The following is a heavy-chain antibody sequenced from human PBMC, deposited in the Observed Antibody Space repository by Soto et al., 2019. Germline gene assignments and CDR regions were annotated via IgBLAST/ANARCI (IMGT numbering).Heavy chain of an antibody. CDR1: GFTFSSYN. Sequence: EVQLVESGGGLVQPGGSLRLSCAASGFTFSSYNMHWVRQAPGKGLEWVSYISSSSGTIYYADSVKGRFAISRDNAKNSLFLQVNGLRDEDPAVYYCARDFDPRLEPFYYYGLDVWGRGTTVTVSS. V-gene: IGHV3-48*02. CDR2: ISSSSGTI. J-gene: IGHJ6*02. CDR3: ARDFDPRLEPFYYYGLDV.